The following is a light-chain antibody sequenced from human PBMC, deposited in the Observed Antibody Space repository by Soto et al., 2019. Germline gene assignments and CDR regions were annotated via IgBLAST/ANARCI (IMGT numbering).Light chain of an antibody. CDR3: CSSTRNSPDV. CDR2: DVR. CDR1: SSDVGGSNY. J-gene: IGLJ1*01. Sequence: QSALTQPASVSGSPGQSITISCIGTSSDVGGSNYVSWYQQYSGKAPKLMIYDVRNRPSGVSNRFSGSKSGNTASLTISGLQAEDEADYYCCSSTRNSPDVFGTGTKLTVL. V-gene: IGLV2-14*01.